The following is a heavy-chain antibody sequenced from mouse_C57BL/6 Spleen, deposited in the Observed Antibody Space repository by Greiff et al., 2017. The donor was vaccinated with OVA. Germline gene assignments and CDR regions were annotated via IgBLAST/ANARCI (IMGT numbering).Heavy chain of an antibody. CDR2: ISNGGGST. V-gene: IGHV5-12*01. J-gene: IGHJ1*03. D-gene: IGHD4-1*01. Sequence: DVHLVESGGGLVQPGGSLKLSCAASGFTFSDYYMYWVRQTPEKRLEWVAYISNGGGSTYYPDTVKGRFTISRDNAKNTLYLQMSRLKSEDTAMYYCASLTGTGYFDVWGTGTTVTVSS. CDR3: ASLTGTGYFDV. CDR1: GFTFSDYY.